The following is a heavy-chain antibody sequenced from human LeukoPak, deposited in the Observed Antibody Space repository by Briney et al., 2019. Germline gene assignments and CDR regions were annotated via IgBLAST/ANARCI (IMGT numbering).Heavy chain of an antibody. D-gene: IGHD3-16*01. CDR3: ATPPLGGGGGCVY. J-gene: IGHJ4*02. CDR2: IDPEDGET. CDR1: GYTFTKLS. V-gene: IGHV1-24*01. Sequence: ASVKVSCKASGYTFTKLSMNWVRQAPGKGLEWMGCIDPEDGETIYAQKFQGRVTMTEDTSTDTAYMEMSSLRSEDTAVYCCATPPLGGGGGCVYWGQGTLVTVS.